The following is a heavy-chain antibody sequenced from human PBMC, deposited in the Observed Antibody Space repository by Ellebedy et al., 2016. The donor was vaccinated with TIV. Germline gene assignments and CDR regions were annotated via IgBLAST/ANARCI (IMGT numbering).Heavy chain of an antibody. CDR2: FDPEDGET. CDR3: VTDLEDGNYVRFFDL. CDR1: AYTLTELS. V-gene: IGHV1-24*01. D-gene: IGHD3-16*01. J-gene: IGHJ2*01. Sequence: AASVKVSCKVSAYTLTELSIHWVRQAPGKGLEWMGGFDPEDGETIYAQKVQGRVTMTEDTSTDTAYMELSSLRSEDTAVYYCVTDLEDGNYVRFFDLWGRGTLVTVSS.